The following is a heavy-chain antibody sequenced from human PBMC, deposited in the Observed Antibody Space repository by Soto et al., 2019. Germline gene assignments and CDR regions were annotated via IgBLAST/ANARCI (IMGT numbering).Heavy chain of an antibody. CDR3: ARGSGHYYGSGSYSHFDY. V-gene: IGHV3-7*05. J-gene: IGHJ4*02. Sequence: EVQLVESGGGLVQPGGSLRLSCAASGFTFSSYWMSWVRQAPGKGLEWVANIKQDGSEKYYVDSVKGRFTISRDNAKNSLYLQMNSLRAEDTAVYYCARGSGHYYGSGSYSHFDYWGQGTLVTVSS. CDR2: IKQDGSEK. CDR1: GFTFSSYW. D-gene: IGHD3-10*01.